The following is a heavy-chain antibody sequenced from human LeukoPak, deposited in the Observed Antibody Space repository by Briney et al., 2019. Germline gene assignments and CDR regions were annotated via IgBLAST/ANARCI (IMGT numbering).Heavy chain of an antibody. J-gene: IGHJ4*02. CDR1: GFTLSSYS. Sequence: KPGGSLRLSCAASGFTLSSYSMNWVRQAPGKGLEWVSSISSSSSYIYYADSVKGRFTISRDNAKNSLYLQMNSLRAEDTAVYYCARDANIVVVPAAMGWYDYWGQGTLVTVSS. CDR3: ARDANIVVVPAAMGWYDY. V-gene: IGHV3-21*01. D-gene: IGHD2-2*01. CDR2: ISSSSSYI.